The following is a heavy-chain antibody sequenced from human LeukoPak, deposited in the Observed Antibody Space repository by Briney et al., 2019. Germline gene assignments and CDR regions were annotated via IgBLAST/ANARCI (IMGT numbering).Heavy chain of an antibody. V-gene: IGHV1-8*02. CDR3: ARVRRTYYYYGMDV. J-gene: IGHJ6*02. Sequence: ASVKVSCKASGYTFTTYAINWVRQATGQGLEWMGWMNPNSGNTGYAQKFQGRVTMTRNTSISTAYMELSSLRSEDTAVYYCARVRRTYYYYGMDVWGQGTTVTVSS. CDR1: GYTFTTYA. CDR2: MNPNSGNT.